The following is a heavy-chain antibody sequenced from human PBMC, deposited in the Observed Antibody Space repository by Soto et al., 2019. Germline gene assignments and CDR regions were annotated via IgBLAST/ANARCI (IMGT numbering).Heavy chain of an antibody. V-gene: IGHV1-18*01. Sequence: ASVKVSCKASGYTFTSYGISWVRQAPGQGLEWMGWISAYNGNTNYAQKLQGRVTMTTDTSTSTAYMELRSLRSDDTAVYYCARDPRSGGIVVVPAAMSDYYGMDVWGQGTTVTVSS. CDR2: ISAYNGNT. CDR3: ARDPRSGGIVVVPAAMSDYYGMDV. J-gene: IGHJ6*02. CDR1: GYTFTSYG. D-gene: IGHD2-2*01.